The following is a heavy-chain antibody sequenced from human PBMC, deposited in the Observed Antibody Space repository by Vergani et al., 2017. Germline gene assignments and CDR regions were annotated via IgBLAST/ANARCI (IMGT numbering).Heavy chain of an antibody. Sequence: QVQLVQSGAEVKKPGASVKVSCNASGYTFTSYGISWVRQAPGQGLEWMGVISAYNGNPNYAQKLQGIVTMTTDTSTSPAYMELRSLRADDTSVYYCARDNTSFGVVTEYYYYYGMDVWGQGTTVTVSS. CDR2: ISAYNGNP. V-gene: IGHV1-18*01. J-gene: IGHJ6*02. CDR3: ARDNTSFGVVTEYYYYYGMDV. D-gene: IGHD3-3*01. CDR1: GYTFTSYG.